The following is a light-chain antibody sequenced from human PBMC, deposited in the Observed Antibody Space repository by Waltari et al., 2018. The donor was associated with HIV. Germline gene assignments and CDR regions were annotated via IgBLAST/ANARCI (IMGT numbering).Light chain of an antibody. CDR2: DAS. J-gene: IGKJ1*01. CDR3: QQSYDTPRT. Sequence: IQMAQSPSSLSASVCDRVTITCRASQSISIFLSWYQQKPGKAPNLLIYDASTLQSGVPSGFRGSGSGTNFTLTISSLQPEDFATYYCQQSYDTPRTFGQGTKVDIK. CDR1: QSISIF. V-gene: IGKV1-39*01.